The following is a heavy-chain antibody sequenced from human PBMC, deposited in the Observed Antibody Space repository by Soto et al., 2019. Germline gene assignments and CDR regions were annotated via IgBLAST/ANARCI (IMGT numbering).Heavy chain of an antibody. CDR2: IWSDGSNK. V-gene: IGHV3-33*01. CDR1: GFTFSSYG. CDR3: TGGQDNLAVNFDY. D-gene: IGHD1-1*01. J-gene: IGHJ4*02. Sequence: GGSLRLSCAASGFTFSSYGLHWVRQAPGKGLEWVAVIWSDGSNKYYADSVKGRFTISRDNSQNTLYLQMNSLRAEDTAVYYCTGGQDNLAVNFDYWGQGTPVTVSS.